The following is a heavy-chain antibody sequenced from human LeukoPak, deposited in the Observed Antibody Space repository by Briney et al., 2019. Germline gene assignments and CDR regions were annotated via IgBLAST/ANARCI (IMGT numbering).Heavy chain of an antibody. CDR3: ARGISYYDSSSYNDAFDI. CDR2: IYHSGST. Sequence: SETLSLTCAVYGGSFSGYYWSWIRQPPGKGLEWIGEIYHSGSTNYNPSLKSRVTISVDKSKNQFSLKLSSVPAADTAVYYCARGISYYDSSSYNDAFDIWGQGTMVTVSS. CDR1: GGSFSGYY. J-gene: IGHJ3*02. V-gene: IGHV4-34*01. D-gene: IGHD3-22*01.